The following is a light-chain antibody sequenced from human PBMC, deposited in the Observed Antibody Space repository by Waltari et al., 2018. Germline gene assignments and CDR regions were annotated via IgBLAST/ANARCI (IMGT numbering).Light chain of an antibody. CDR1: LDINNY. CDR2: DAS. CDR3: QHYDTLPLS. J-gene: IGKJ4*01. V-gene: IGKV1-33*01. Sequence: DIQMTQSPSSLSASIGDRVTITCRASLDINNYVNWYQQKPGKAPKLLIYDASTLQTGVPSRFSGSGSGTEFTFTISSLQPEDIGTYYCQHYDTLPLSFGGGTKVDI.